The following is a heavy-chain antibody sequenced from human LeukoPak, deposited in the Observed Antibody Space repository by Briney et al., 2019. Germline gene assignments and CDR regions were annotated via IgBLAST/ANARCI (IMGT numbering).Heavy chain of an antibody. D-gene: IGHD3-10*01. CDR3: ARHMSVSYDAFDL. CDR2: VYYTGRT. V-gene: IGHV4-59*08. Sequence: SETLSLTCTVSGGSLTGYYWSWIRQPPGKGLEWIAYVYYTGRTLYNPSLESRVTISVDTSKTQISLKLTSVTAADTAVYYCARHMSVSYDAFDLWAEGHRSPSLQ. CDR1: GGSLTGYY. J-gene: IGHJ3*01.